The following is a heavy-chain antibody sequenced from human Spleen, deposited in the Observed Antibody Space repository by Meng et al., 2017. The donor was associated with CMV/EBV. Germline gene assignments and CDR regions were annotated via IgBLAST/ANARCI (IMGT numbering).Heavy chain of an antibody. CDR1: GCSLSTSGVG. CDR2: IYWDDDK. CDR3: AHSTAMGLFDY. V-gene: IGHV2-5*02. J-gene: IGHJ4*02. Sequence: QITLKESGPTLGKPTXTLTLPCTFSGCSLSTSGVGVGWIRQPPGKALEWLALIYWDDDKRYSPSLKSRLTITKDTSKNQVVLTMTNMDPVDTATYYCAHSTAMGLFDYWGQGTLVTVSS. D-gene: IGHD5-18*01.